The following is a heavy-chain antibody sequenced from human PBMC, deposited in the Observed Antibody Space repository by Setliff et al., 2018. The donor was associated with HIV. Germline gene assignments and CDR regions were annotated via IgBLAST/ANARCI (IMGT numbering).Heavy chain of an antibody. CDR3: ARLAIPAATTDY. CDR2: IFYSGST. J-gene: IGHJ4*02. CDR1: GGSISRSRNY. Sequence: SETLSLTCTVSGGSISRSRNYWGWIRQPPGKGLEWIGSIFYSGSTYYNPSLKSRPTISVDTSKNQFSLKLNSVTAADTAVYYCARLAIPAATTDYWGQGILVTVSS. V-gene: IGHV4-39*01. D-gene: IGHD2-2*01.